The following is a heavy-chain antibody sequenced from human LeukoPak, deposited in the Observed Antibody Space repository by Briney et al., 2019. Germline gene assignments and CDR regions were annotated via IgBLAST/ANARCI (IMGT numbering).Heavy chain of an antibody. Sequence: QPGGSLRLSCAASGFTFSSYAMTWVRKAPAKGLEWVSAISGSGGITYYADSVKGRFTISRDNSKSTLYLQMNSLRAEDTALYYCAKDRIGSGTYYYFDYWGQGTLVTVSS. CDR2: ISGSGGIT. D-gene: IGHD3-10*01. J-gene: IGHJ4*02. CDR3: AKDRIGSGTYYYFDY. V-gene: IGHV3-23*01. CDR1: GFTFSSYA.